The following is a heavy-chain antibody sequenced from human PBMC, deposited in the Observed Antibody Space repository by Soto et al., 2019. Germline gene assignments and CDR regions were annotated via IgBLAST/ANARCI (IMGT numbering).Heavy chain of an antibody. CDR1: GYTFTGYY. Sequence: VASVKVSCKASGYTFTGYYMHWVRQAPGQGLEWMGWINPNSGGTNYAQKFQGWVTMTRDTSISTAYMELSRLRSDDTAVYYCARDSALSSSSVNAFDIWGQGTMVTVSS. V-gene: IGHV1-2*04. J-gene: IGHJ3*02. CDR3: ARDSALSSSSVNAFDI. D-gene: IGHD6-6*01. CDR2: INPNSGGT.